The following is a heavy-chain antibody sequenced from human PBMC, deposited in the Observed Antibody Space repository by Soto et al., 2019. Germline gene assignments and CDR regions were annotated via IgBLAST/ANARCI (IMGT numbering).Heavy chain of an antibody. J-gene: IGHJ4*02. V-gene: IGHV1-2*02. Sequence: QVHLVQSGAEVRKPVASVKVSCKTSGYTFTDYYLHWVRQAPGQGLEWMGWINSDSGDTSYAQKLQGRVTVTRDTSLSTAYMDLRSLRSDDTAVYYCARVTYYYATTGGYWGQGTLVTVS. CDR1: GYTFTDYY. CDR3: ARVTYYYATTGGY. CDR2: INSDSGDT. D-gene: IGHD3-22*01.